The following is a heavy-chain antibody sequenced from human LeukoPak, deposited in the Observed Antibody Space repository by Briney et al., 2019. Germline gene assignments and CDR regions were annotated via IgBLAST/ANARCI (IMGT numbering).Heavy chain of an antibody. Sequence: PGGSLRLSCAASGFTFSRYWMSWVRQTPEKGLECVANIKQDGSVKFYVDSVRGRFTISRDNAKNALYLQMNSLRVEDTSLYYCARGPWAYSSGFPLHHWGQGTLVTVSS. D-gene: IGHD3-22*01. J-gene: IGHJ1*01. CDR1: GFTFSRYW. V-gene: IGHV3-7*03. CDR2: IKQDGSVK. CDR3: ARGPWAYSSGFPLHH.